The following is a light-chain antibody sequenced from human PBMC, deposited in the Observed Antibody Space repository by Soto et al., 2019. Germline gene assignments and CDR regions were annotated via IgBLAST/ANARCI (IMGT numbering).Light chain of an antibody. V-gene: IGKV1-5*01. Sequence: DIQMTQSPSTLSASVGDRVTITCRASQSISSWLAWYQQKPGKAPKLLIYDASSLESGVPSRFSGSGSGTEFPLTISSLQPDDFATDYCQQYNSYSPYTFGQGTQLEIK. CDR3: QQYNSYSPYT. J-gene: IGKJ2*01. CDR2: DAS. CDR1: QSISSW.